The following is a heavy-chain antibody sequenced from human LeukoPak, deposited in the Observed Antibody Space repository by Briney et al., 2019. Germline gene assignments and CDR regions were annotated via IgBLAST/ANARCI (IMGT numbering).Heavy chain of an antibody. Sequence: ASVNVSCKASGYTFTSCGISWVRQAPGQGLEWMGWISAYNGNTNYAQKLQGRVTMTTDTSTSTAYMELRSLRSDDTAVYYCARDPPRIVVVVAATNYYGMDVWGQGTTVTVSS. J-gene: IGHJ6*02. D-gene: IGHD2-15*01. CDR2: ISAYNGNT. CDR3: ARDPPRIVVVVAATNYYGMDV. V-gene: IGHV1-18*01. CDR1: GYTFTSCG.